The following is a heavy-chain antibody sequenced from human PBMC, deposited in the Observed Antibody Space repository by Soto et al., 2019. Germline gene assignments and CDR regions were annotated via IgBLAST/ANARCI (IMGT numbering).Heavy chain of an antibody. V-gene: IGHV1-69*13. D-gene: IGHD1-26*01. J-gene: IGHJ4*02. Sequence: SVKVSCKASGGTFSSYAISWVRQAPGQGLEWMGGIIPIFGTANYAQKFQGRVTITADESTSTAYMELSSLRSEDTAVYYCAREIPDVLSRSWDLDYWGQGTLVTVSS. CDR3: AREIPDVLSRSWDLDY. CDR1: GGTFSSYA. CDR2: IIPIFGTA.